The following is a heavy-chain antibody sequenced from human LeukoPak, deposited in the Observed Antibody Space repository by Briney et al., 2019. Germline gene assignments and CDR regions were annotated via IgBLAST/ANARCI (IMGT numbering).Heavy chain of an antibody. D-gene: IGHD2-15*01. CDR2: IYHSGST. CDR3: ARRADYCSGGSCYYGMDV. Sequence: SETLSLSCTVSGGSISSYYWDWIRQPPGKGLEWIMSIYHSGSTYYNPSLKSRVTISVDTSKNQFSLKLRSVTAADTAVYYCARRADYCSGGSCYYGMDVWGQGTTVTVSS. J-gene: IGHJ6*02. CDR1: GGSISSYY. V-gene: IGHV4-39*01.